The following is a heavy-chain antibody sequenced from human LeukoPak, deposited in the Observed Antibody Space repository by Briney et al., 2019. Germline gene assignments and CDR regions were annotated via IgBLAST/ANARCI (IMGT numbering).Heavy chain of an antibody. CDR3: AKDLFSGSGRAGNMDV. CDR1: GFTFDNYV. V-gene: IGHV3-23*01. J-gene: IGHJ6*03. CDR2: ISAVFPNT. D-gene: IGHD3-10*01. Sequence: GGSLRLSCAAYGFTFDNYVMACFRQAPGEGMEWVSTISAVFPNTYSADSVKGRFTISRDKSKSTLYLQMNSLRAEDTAVYYCAKDLFSGSGRAGNMDVWGKGTTVTVSS.